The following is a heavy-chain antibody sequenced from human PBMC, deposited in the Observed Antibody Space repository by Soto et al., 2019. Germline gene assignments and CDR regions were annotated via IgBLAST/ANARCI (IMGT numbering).Heavy chain of an antibody. CDR1: GFTFSDYY. CDR3: ARDNEDIVVVPAAYYYYYYMDV. J-gene: IGHJ6*03. D-gene: IGHD2-2*01. V-gene: IGHV3-11*01. Sequence: QVQLVESGGGLVKPGGSLRLSCAASGFTFSDYYMSWIRQAPGKGLEWVSYISSSGSTIYYAGSVKGRFTISRDNAKSSLYLQMNSLRAEDTAVYYCARDNEDIVVVPAAYYYYYYMDVWGKGTTVTVSS. CDR2: ISSSGSTI.